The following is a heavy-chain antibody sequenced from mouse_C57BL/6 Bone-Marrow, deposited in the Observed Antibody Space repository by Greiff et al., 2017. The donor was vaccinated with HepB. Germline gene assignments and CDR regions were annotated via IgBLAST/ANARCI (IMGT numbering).Heavy chain of an antibody. Sequence: QVQLQQPGAELVKPGASVKISCKASGYAFSSYWMNWVKQRPGKGLEWIGQIYPGDGDTNYNGKFKGKATLTADKSSSTAYMQLSSLTSEDSAVYFCARLIGMRRNYFDYWGQGTTLTVSS. D-gene: IGHD3-1*01. CDR2: IYPGDGDT. CDR1: GYAFSSYW. J-gene: IGHJ2*01. CDR3: ARLIGMRRNYFDY. V-gene: IGHV1-80*01.